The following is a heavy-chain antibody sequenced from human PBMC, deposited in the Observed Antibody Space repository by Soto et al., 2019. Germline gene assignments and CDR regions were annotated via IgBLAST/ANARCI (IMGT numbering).Heavy chain of an antibody. CDR1: GGSISSGNYY. CDR3: ARDAHGDLDALDI. CDR2: ISYSGST. V-gene: IGHV4-30-4*01. J-gene: IGHJ3*02. Sequence: PSETLSLTCTVSGGSISSGNYYWSWIRQPPGKGLEWIGFISYSGSTYYNASLKSRVTISVDTSKNQFSLKVNSVTAADTALYFCARDAHGDLDALDIWGQGTLVTVSS.